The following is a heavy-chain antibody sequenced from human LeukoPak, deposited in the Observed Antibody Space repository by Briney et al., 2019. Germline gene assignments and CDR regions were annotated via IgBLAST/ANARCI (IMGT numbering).Heavy chain of an antibody. Sequence: SVKVSCKASGGTSNSHAISWVRQAPGQGLEWMGRIISNLGTTNRAQKFQDRVTLTADKSTNTAYMELTSLTSDDTAIYYCATTNDGGGYQWGDFFDYWGRGTLVTVSS. J-gene: IGHJ4*02. CDR2: IISNLGTT. CDR1: GGTSNSHA. CDR3: ATTNDGGGYQWGDFFDY. V-gene: IGHV1-69*04. D-gene: IGHD3-22*01.